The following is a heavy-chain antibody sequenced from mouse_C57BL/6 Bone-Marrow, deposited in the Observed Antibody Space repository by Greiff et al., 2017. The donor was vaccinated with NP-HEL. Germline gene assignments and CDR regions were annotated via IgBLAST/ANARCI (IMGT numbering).Heavy chain of an antibody. J-gene: IGHJ4*01. CDR1: GYTFTSYG. D-gene: IGHD6-1*01. CDR3: ARPVYTAFYYAMDY. V-gene: IGHV1-58*01. CDR2: IYIGNGYT. Sequence: VQLQQSGAELVRPGSSVKMSCKTSGYTFTSYGINWVQPRPGQGLEWIGYIYIGNGYTEYNEKFKGTATLTSDTSSSTAYMQLNSLTSADSGIYCCARPVYTAFYYAMDYWGQGTSVTVSS.